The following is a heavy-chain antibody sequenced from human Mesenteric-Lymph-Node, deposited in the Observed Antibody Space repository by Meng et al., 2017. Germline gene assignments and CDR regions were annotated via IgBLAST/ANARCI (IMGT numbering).Heavy chain of an antibody. Sequence: GGSLRLSCAASGFTFSGSAMHWVRQASGKGLEWVGRIKTEAQSYATAYAASVKGRFTISRDDSKNTSYLQMNSLKTEDTAVYYCTSLSYGESSGYYEGYWGQGTLVTVSS. V-gene: IGHV3-73*01. D-gene: IGHD3-22*01. CDR2: IKTEAQSYAT. CDR3: TSLSYGESSGYYEGY. J-gene: IGHJ4*02. CDR1: GFTFSGSA.